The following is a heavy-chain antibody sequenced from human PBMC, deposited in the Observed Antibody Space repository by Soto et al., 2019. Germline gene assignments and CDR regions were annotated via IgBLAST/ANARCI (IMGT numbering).Heavy chain of an antibody. CDR2: IYYSGST. V-gene: IGHV4-59*01. J-gene: IGHJ3*02. D-gene: IGHD2-21*01. CDR3: ARDIPPSGYAFDI. CDR1: GGSISSYD. Sequence: PSETMSLTCPVSGGSISSYDWSWIRQPPGKGLEWIGYIYYSGSTNYNPSLKSRVTISVDTSKNQFSLKLSSVTAADTAVYYCARDIPPSGYAFDIWGQGTMVTVSS.